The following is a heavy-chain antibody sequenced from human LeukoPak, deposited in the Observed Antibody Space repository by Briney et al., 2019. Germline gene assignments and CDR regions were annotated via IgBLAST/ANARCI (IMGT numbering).Heavy chain of an antibody. CDR2: ISYDGSNK. D-gene: IGHD3-3*01. Sequence: GGSLRLSCAASGFTFSSYAMHWVRQAPGKGLEWVAVISYDGSNKYYADSVKGRFTISRDNSKNTLYLQMNSLRAEDTAVYYCARGEYDFWSGYPINYMDVWGKGTTVTVSS. CDR3: ARGEYDFWSGYPINYMDV. CDR1: GFTFSSYA. J-gene: IGHJ6*03. V-gene: IGHV3-30-3*01.